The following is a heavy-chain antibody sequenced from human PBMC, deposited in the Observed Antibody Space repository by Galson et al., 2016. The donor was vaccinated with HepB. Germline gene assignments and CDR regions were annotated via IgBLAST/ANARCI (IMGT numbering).Heavy chain of an antibody. V-gene: IGHV1-69*13. CDR3: ASTVLLWFGELLGWFDP. D-gene: IGHD3-10*01. Sequence: SVKVSCKASGGTFSSYAISWVRQAPGQGLEWMGGIIPIFGTANYAQKFQGRVTITADESTSTAYMELSSLRSEDTAVYYCASTVLLWFGELLGWFDPWGQGTLVTVSS. CDR1: GGTFSSYA. J-gene: IGHJ5*02. CDR2: IIPIFGTA.